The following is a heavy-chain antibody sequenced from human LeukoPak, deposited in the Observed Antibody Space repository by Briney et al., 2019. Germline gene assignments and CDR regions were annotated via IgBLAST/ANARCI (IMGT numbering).Heavy chain of an antibody. CDR1: GFTFSSCA. D-gene: IGHD6-19*01. J-gene: IGHJ4*02. Sequence: GGSLRLSCAASGFTFSSCAMSWVRQAPGKGLEWVSAISGSGGSTYYADSAKGRFTISRDNSKNTLYLQMNSLRAEDTAVYYCAKAQWLVSENYFDYWGQGTLVTVSS. V-gene: IGHV3-23*01. CDR2: ISGSGGST. CDR3: AKAQWLVSENYFDY.